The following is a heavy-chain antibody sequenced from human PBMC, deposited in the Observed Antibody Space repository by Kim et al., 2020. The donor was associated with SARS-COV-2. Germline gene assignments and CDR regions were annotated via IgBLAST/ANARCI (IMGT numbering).Heavy chain of an antibody. Sequence: ASVKVSCKASGYTFTSYGISWVRQAPGQGLEWMGWISAYNGNTNYAQKLQGRVTMTTDTSTSTAYMELRSLRSDDTAVYYCAITGGLGYCSGGSCYPGRYFDYWGQGTLVTVSS. CDR3: AITGGLGYCSGGSCYPGRYFDY. D-gene: IGHD2-15*01. CDR1: GYTFTSYG. V-gene: IGHV1-18*01. CDR2: ISAYNGNT. J-gene: IGHJ4*02.